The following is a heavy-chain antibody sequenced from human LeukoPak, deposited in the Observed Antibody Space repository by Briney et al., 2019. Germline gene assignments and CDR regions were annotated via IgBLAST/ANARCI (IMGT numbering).Heavy chain of an antibody. CDR1: GFTFSSYE. D-gene: IGHD2-15*01. CDR2: INSGSSDI. J-gene: IGHJ4*02. Sequence: GGPLRLSCAASGFTFSSYEINWVRQAPGKRLEWVASINSGSSDIYYAGSVRGRFTISRDNAKTSLYLQMSSLRAEDTAVYYCARDGWLDYWGQGTLVTVSS. V-gene: IGHV3-21*01. CDR3: ARDGWLDY.